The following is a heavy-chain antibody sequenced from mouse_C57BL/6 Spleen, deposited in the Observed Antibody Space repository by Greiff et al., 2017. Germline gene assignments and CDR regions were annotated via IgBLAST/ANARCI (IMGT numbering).Heavy chain of an antibody. CDR2: ISDGGSYT. D-gene: IGHD2-4*01. Sequence: EVQGVESGGGLVKPGGSLKLSCAASGFTFSSYAMSWVRQTPEKRLEWVATISDGGSYTYYPDNVKGRFTISRDNAKNNLYLQMSHLKSEDTAMYYCARDGDYDYSDYWGQGTTLTVSS. CDR3: ARDGDYDYSDY. CDR1: GFTFSSYA. V-gene: IGHV5-4*01. J-gene: IGHJ2*01.